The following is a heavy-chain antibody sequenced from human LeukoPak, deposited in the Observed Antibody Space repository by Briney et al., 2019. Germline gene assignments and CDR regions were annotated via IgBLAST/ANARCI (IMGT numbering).Heavy chain of an antibody. D-gene: IGHD2-2*01. J-gene: IGHJ4*02. V-gene: IGHV4-4*07. CDR2: IYSSGST. Sequence: KASETLSLTCTVSGGSMSSYYWSWIRQPAGKGLEWIGRIYSSGSTNYNPSLKSRVTMSVDTSKNQFSLKLTSVTDADTAVYYCARDRGYCSSIRCYYYFDYWGQGTLLTVSS. CDR3: ARDRGYCSSIRCYYYFDY. CDR1: GGSMSSYY.